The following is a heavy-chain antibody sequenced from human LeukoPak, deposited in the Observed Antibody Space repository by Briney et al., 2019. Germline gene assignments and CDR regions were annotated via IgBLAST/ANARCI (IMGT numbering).Heavy chain of an antibody. CDR1: GYTFTSYG. Sequence: SVKVSCKASGYTFTSYGISWVRQAPGQGLEWMGWISAYNGNTNYAQKLQGRVTMTTDTSTSTAYMELRSLRSDDTAVYYCARPYCSSTSCYRLVSDYWGQGTLVTVSS. V-gene: IGHV1-18*01. J-gene: IGHJ4*02. CDR3: ARPYCSSTSCYRLVSDY. D-gene: IGHD2-2*02. CDR2: ISAYNGNT.